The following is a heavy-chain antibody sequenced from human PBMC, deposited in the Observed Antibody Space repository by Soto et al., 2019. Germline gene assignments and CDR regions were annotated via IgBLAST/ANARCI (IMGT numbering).Heavy chain of an antibody. D-gene: IGHD6-19*01. V-gene: IGHV4-31*03. J-gene: IGHJ5*01. CDR3: VRDRALDSSGHWFDS. Sequence: SETLSLPCTVSGRPVSRGGYYWTWIRQFPGKGLEWIGYIYHIDSPSYNPSLKSRLSMSLDASKNQFSLNLTSVTTAETAIYYCVRDRALDSSGHWFDSWGQGTLVTVSS. CDR1: GRPVSRGGYY. CDR2: IYHIDSP.